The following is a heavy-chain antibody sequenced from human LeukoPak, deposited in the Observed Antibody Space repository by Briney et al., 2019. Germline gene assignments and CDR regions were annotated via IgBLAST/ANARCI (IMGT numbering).Heavy chain of an antibody. CDR3: ALRTSPYS. Sequence: ASVKVSCKVSGYSLTELAMHWVRQAPGKGLEWMGGFDPEDSETIYAQKFQGRVTMTEDTSTDTAYMDLSSLTSEDTAVHYCALRTSPYSWGQGTLVTVSS. CDR2: FDPEDSET. V-gene: IGHV1-24*01. CDR1: GYSLTELA. J-gene: IGHJ4*02.